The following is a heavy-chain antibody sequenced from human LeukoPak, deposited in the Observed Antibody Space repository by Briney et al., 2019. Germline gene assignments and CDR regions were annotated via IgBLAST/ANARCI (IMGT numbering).Heavy chain of an antibody. D-gene: IGHD6-19*01. Sequence: GGSLRLSCAASGFTFSTYAMNWVRQAPGKGLEWVSAISGSATDSVTTYYADSVKGRFTTSTDNSRNAVFLQMISPRDDDTAIYYCAKIERWLVHGFDLWGRGTLVTVSS. V-gene: IGHV3-23*01. CDR3: AKIERWLVHGFDL. J-gene: IGHJ2*01. CDR2: ISGSATDSVTT. CDR1: GFTFSTYA.